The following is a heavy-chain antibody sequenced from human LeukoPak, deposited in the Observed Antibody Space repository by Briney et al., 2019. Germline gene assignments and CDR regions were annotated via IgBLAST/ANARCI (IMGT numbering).Heavy chain of an antibody. CDR3: VRVTTVTAGDY. CDR1: GFSFSNYD. Sequence: GWSLRLSCAASGFSFSNYDMNWVRQAPGKGLEWVSYISGSGSTIYHADSVKGRFTISRENARNPLYLQMNSLRDEDTAVYYCVRVTTVTAGDYWGQGTLVTVSS. V-gene: IGHV3-48*02. D-gene: IGHD4-17*01. CDR2: ISGSGSTI. J-gene: IGHJ4*02.